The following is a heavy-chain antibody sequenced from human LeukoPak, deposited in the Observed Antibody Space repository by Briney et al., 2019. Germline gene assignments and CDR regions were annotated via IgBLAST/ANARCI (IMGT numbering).Heavy chain of an antibody. V-gene: IGHV4-34*01. CDR3: ARRSTAVANDY. CDR1: GGSFSGYY. D-gene: IGHD6-19*01. Sequence: PSETLSLTCAVYGGSFSGYYWSWIRQPPGKGLEWIGEINHSGSTNYNPSLKSRVTISVDTSKNQFSLKLSSVTAAVTAVYHCARRSTAVANDYWGQGTLVTVSS. J-gene: IGHJ4*02. CDR2: INHSGST.